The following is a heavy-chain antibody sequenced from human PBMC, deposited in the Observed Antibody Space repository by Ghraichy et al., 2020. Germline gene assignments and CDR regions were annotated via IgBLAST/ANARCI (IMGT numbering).Heavy chain of an antibody. D-gene: IGHD3-3*01. CDR1: GFTFSSYA. J-gene: IGHJ4*02. CDR2: ITGSGGST. CDR3: AKGAPLRSGGDY. Sequence: GGSLRLSCAASGFTFSSYAMGWVRQAPGKGLEWVSVITGSGGSTSYADSVKGRFTISRDNSKNTLYLQMSSLRAEDTAVYYCAKGAPLRSGGDYWGQGTLVTVSA. V-gene: IGHV3-23*01.